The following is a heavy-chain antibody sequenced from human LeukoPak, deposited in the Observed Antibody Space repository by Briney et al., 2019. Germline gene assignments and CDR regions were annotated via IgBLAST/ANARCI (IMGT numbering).Heavy chain of an antibody. CDR1: GFVFDDYT. V-gene: IGHV3-43*01. CDR2: IIWDGVVT. D-gene: IGHD1-26*01. J-gene: IGHJ4*02. Sequence: PGGSLRLFCAVSGFVFDDYTIQWVRQAPGEGLEWVSLIIWDGVVTYYGVSVEGRFTIHRDNSKNSLYLEMKSVTIDDSALNYCAKEFSGGGYYEWLENWGQGTLVIVSS. CDR3: AKEFSGGGYYEWLEN.